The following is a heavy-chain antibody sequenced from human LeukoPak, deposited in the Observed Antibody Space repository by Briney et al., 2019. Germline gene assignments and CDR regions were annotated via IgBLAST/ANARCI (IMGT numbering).Heavy chain of an antibody. CDR3: ARYVHGGGAHYYDSSGSFDY. V-gene: IGHV4-59*01. CDR1: GGSISSYY. J-gene: IGHJ4*02. Sequence: PSETLSLTCTVSGGSISSYYWSWIRQPPGKGLEWIGYIYYSGSTNYNPSLKSRVTISVDTSKNQFSLKLSSVTAADTAVYYCARYVHGGGAHYYDSSGSFDYWGQGTLVTVSS. CDR2: IYYSGST. D-gene: IGHD3-22*01.